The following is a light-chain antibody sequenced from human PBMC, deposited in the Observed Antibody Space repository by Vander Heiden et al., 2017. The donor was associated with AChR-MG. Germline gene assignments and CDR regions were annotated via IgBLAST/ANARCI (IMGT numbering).Light chain of an antibody. CDR3: RQRFSTSGVT. J-gene: IGKJ3*01. CDR1: QSISNC. V-gene: IGKV1-39*01. Sequence: DIQMTQSPSSLSASVGDRVTITCRASQSISNCLTWYQPKPGEAPKLVIHNASSLQSSGLSRFSGSGSGTEDTLTTNSRLPEDVSTSYCRQRFSTSGVTFGAGTKVD. CDR2: NAS.